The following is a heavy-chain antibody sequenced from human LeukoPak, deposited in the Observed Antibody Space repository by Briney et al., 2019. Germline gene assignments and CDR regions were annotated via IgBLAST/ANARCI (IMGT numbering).Heavy chain of an antibody. CDR1: GGTFSSYA. Sequence: SVKVSCKASGGTFSSYAISWVRQAPGHGLEWMGGIIPIFGTANYAQKFQSRVTITADESTSTAYMELSSLRSEDTAVYYCARDLVTAHHWFDPWGQGTLVTVSS. D-gene: IGHD2-21*02. CDR2: IIPIFGTA. J-gene: IGHJ5*02. V-gene: IGHV1-69*01. CDR3: ARDLVTAHHWFDP.